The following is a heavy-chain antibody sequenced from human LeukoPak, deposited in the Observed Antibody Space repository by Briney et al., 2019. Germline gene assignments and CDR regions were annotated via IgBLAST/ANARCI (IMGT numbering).Heavy chain of an antibody. V-gene: IGHV4-39*01. Sequence: SETLSLTCTVSGGSISSSSYYWGWIRQPPGKGLEWIGSIYYSGSTYYNPSLKSRVTISVDTSKNQFSLKLSSVTAADMAVYYCARHRRWNGPSYYYYYYYMDVWGKGTTVTVSS. CDR3: ARHRRWNGPSYYYYYYYMDV. CDR1: GGSISSSSYY. CDR2: IYYSGST. J-gene: IGHJ6*03. D-gene: IGHD1-1*01.